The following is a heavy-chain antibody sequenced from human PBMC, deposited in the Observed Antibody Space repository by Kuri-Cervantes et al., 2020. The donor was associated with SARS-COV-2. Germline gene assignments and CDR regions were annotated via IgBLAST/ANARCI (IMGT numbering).Heavy chain of an antibody. Sequence: ASVKVSCKASGYTFTSYDINWVRQATGQGLEWMGWMNPNNGNTNYAQKLQGRVTMTTDTSTSTAYMELRSLRSDDTAVYYCARVGSRFLEWLLPDDAFDIWGQGTMVTVSS. CDR1: GYTFTSYD. V-gene: IGHV1-18*01. D-gene: IGHD3-3*01. CDR2: MNPNNGNT. J-gene: IGHJ3*02. CDR3: ARVGSRFLEWLLPDDAFDI.